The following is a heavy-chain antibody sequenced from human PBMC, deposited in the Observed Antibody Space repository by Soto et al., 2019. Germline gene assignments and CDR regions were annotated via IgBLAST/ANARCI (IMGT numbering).Heavy chain of an antibody. V-gene: IGHV4-34*01. D-gene: IGHD2-8*02. J-gene: IGHJ4*02. Sequence: PSETLSLTCVVYGGSFSGYDWTWIRQPPGTGLEWIGEINHSGSTNYNPSLKSRVTISVDTSRNQFSLKLTSVTAADTAVYYCARDKITGLFDYWGQGTLVTVS. CDR2: INHSGST. CDR3: ARDKITGLFDY. CDR1: GGSFSGYD.